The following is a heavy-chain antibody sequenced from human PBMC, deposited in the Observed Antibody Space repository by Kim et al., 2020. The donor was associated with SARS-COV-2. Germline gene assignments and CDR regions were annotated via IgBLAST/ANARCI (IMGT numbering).Heavy chain of an antibody. J-gene: IGHJ4*02. CDR1: GGSISSYY. D-gene: IGHD6-6*01. Sequence: SETLSLTCTVSGGSISSYYWSWIRQPPGKGLEWIGYIYYSGSTNYNPSLKSRVTISVDTSKNQFSLKLSSVTAADTAVYYCARGYSSSSGFDYWGQGTLVTVSS. CDR2: IYYSGST. CDR3: ARGYSSSSGFDY. V-gene: IGHV4-59*08.